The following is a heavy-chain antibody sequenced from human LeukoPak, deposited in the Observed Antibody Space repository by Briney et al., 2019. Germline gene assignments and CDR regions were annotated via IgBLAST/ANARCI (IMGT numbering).Heavy chain of an antibody. CDR1: GFTFSSCG. D-gene: IGHD3-10*01. CDR2: ISYDGSNK. CDR3: AKPPYGSGSYYDPIVFDY. V-gene: IGHV3-30*18. J-gene: IGHJ4*02. Sequence: PGRSLRLSCAASGFTFSSCGMHWVRQAPGKGLEWVAVISYDGSNKYYADSVKGRFTISRDNSKNTLYLQMNSLRAEDTAVYYCAKPPYGSGSYYDPIVFDYWGQGTLVTVSS.